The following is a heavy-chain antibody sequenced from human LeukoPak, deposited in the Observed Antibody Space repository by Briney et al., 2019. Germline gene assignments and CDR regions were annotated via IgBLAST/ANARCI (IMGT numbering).Heavy chain of an antibody. D-gene: IGHD2-15*01. V-gene: IGHV1-18*01. J-gene: IGHJ6*02. CDR1: GHIFTNYG. CDR2: ISPYNGNT. Sequence: ASVKVSCKASGHIFTNYGISWVRQAPGQGLQWVGWISPYNGNTNFAQKFQGRVTMTTDTSTTTAYMELRSLRSDDTAVYYCARDLDIVVVAAAVRHYGLDVWGQGTTVTVSS. CDR3: ARDLDIVVVAAAVRHYGLDV.